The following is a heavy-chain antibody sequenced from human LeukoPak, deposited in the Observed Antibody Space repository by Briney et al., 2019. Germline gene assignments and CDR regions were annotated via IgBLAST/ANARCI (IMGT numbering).Heavy chain of an antibody. J-gene: IGHJ5*02. CDR3: AIHIVVVPAAKKKNWFDP. V-gene: IGHV4-34*01. Sequence: SETLSLTCAVYGGSFSGYYWSWIRQPPGKGLEWIGVINHSGSTNYNPSLKSRVTISVDTSKNQFSLKLSSVTAADTAVYYCAIHIVVVPAAKKKNWFDPWGQGTLVTVSS. CDR2: INHSGST. D-gene: IGHD2-2*01. CDR1: GGSFSGYY.